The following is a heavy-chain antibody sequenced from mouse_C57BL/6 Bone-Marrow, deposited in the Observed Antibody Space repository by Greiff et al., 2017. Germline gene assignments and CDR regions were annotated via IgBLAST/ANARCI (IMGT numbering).Heavy chain of an antibody. V-gene: IGHV1-15*01. CDR1: GYTFTDYA. CDR3: TRDGNYWYFDV. J-gene: IGHJ1*03. CDR2: IDPETGGT. Sequence: VQLQQSGAELVRPGASVTLSCKASGYTFTDYAMHWVKQTPVHGLEWIGAIDPETGGTAYNQKFKGKAILTADKSSSTAYMELRSLTSEDSAVYYCTRDGNYWYFDVWGTGTTVTVSS. D-gene: IGHD2-1*01.